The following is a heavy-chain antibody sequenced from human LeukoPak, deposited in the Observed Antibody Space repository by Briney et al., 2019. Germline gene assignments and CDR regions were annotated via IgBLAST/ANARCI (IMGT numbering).Heavy chain of an antibody. D-gene: IGHD5-12*01. CDR2: IYYSGST. CDR1: GGSISSYY. Sequence: PSETLSLTCTVSGGSISSYYWSWIRQPPGKGLEWIGYIYYSGSTNYNPSLKSRVTISVDTSKNQFSLKLSSVTAADTAVYYCARDNSGYVGAFDYWGQGTLVTVSS. V-gene: IGHV4-59*01. CDR3: ARDNSGYVGAFDY. J-gene: IGHJ4*02.